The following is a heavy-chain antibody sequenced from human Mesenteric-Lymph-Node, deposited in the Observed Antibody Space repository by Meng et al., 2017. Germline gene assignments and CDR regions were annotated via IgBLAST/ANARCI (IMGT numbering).Heavy chain of an antibody. CDR2: SNPIGGST. CDR1: GYTFTSYY. V-gene: IGHV1-46*01. CDR3: ARRDGWGIIRYDY. Sequence: ASVKVSCKASGYTFTSYYMHWVRQAPGQRLEWMGISNPIGGSTSYAQKFQGRVTMTRDTSTSTVYMELSSLRSEDKGVYYCARRDGWGIIRYDYWGQGTLVTVSS. D-gene: IGHD3-10*01. J-gene: IGHJ4*02.